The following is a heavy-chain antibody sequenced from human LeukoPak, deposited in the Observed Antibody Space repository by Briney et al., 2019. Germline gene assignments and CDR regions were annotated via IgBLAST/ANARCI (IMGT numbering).Heavy chain of an antibody. CDR3: ASASLDGGLALL. Sequence: GASVKVSCKASGYTFTSYGISWVRQAPGQGLEWMGWISAYNGDTNYAQKLQGRVTMTTDTSTSTAYMELRSLRSDDTAVYYCASASLDGGLALLWGQGTLVTVSS. CDR2: ISAYNGDT. CDR1: GYTFTSYG. V-gene: IGHV1-18*01. D-gene: IGHD3-16*01. J-gene: IGHJ1*01.